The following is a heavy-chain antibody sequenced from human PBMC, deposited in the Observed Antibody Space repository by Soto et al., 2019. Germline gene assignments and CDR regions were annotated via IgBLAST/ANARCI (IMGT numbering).Heavy chain of an antibody. CDR1: GGSFSGYY. V-gene: IGHV4-34*01. CDR3: AREMLGYCSGGSRYLPGPVYYYGMDV. J-gene: IGHJ6*02. CDR2: INHSGST. Sequence: SETLSLTCAVYGGSFSGYYWSWIRQPPGKGLEWIGEINHSGSTNYNPSHKSRVTISVDTSKNQFSLKLSSVTAADTAVYYCAREMLGYCSGGSRYLPGPVYYYGMDVWGQGTTVTVSS. D-gene: IGHD2-15*01.